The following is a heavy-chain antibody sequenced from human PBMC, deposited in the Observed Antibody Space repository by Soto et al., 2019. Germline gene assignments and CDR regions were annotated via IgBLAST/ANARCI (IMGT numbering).Heavy chain of an antibody. CDR1: GFTFDDYA. V-gene: IGHV3-9*01. Sequence: SLRLSCAASGFTFDDYAMHWVRQAPGKGLEWVSGISWNSGSIGYADSVKGRFTISRDNAKNSLYLQMNSLRAEDTALYYCAKDMGYDILTGSFFDYWGQGTLVTVSS. D-gene: IGHD3-9*01. J-gene: IGHJ4*02. CDR2: ISWNSGSI. CDR3: AKDMGYDILTGSFFDY.